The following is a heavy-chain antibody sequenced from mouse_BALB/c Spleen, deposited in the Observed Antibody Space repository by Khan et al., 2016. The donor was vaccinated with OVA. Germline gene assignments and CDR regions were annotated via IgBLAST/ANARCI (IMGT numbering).Heavy chain of an antibody. CDR2: VNPNNGDT. V-gene: IGHV1-26*01. CDR3: ARRFEFFAH. CDR1: GYSFTGDY. J-gene: IGHJ3*01. Sequence: VQLQQSGPDLVKPGASVKISCKASGYSFTGDYMIWVKQSHGKSPEWIGRVNPNNGDTNYNQKFKDKATLTVDKSSTTAYMELRSLTSDDSAVFYCARRFEFFAHWGQGTLVTVSA.